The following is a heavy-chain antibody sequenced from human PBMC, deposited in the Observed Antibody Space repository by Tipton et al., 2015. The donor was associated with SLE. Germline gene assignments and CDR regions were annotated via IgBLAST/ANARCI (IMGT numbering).Heavy chain of an antibody. CDR3: ARVGEYIGP. V-gene: IGHV4-39*07. J-gene: IGHJ5*02. Sequence: TLSLTCTVSGGSISSSSYYWGWIRQPPGKGLEWIGEIYHSGSTNYNPSLKSRVTISIDTSKNQFSLKLSSVTAADTAVYYCARVGEYIGPWSQGTLVTVSS. D-gene: IGHD6-6*01. CDR2: IYHSGST. CDR1: GGSISSSSYY.